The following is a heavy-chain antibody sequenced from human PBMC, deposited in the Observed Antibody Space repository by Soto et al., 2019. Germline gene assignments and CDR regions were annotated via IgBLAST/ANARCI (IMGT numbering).Heavy chain of an antibody. CDR3: ARGFGYCSSTSCYYYGMDV. Sequence: ASVKVSCKASGGTFSSYAISWVRQAPGQGLEWMGGIIPIFGTANYAQKFQGRVTITADESTSTAYMELSSLRSEDTAVYYCARGFGYCSSTSCYYYGMDVWGQGTTVIVSS. CDR1: GGTFSSYA. D-gene: IGHD2-2*03. CDR2: IIPIFGTA. V-gene: IGHV1-69*13. J-gene: IGHJ6*02.